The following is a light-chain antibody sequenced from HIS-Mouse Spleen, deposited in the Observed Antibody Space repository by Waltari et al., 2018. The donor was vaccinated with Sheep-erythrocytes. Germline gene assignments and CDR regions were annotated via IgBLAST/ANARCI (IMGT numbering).Light chain of an antibody. CDR2: DAS. Sequence: EIVLTQSPATLSLSPGERATLSCRASQSVSSYLAWYQQKPGQAPRLLIYDASNRATGIPARFSGSGSGTDFTITISSLEPEDFAVYYCQQRSNWPPPYTFGQGTKLEIK. J-gene: IGKJ2*01. CDR1: QSVSSY. CDR3: QQRSNWPPPYT. V-gene: IGKV3-11*01.